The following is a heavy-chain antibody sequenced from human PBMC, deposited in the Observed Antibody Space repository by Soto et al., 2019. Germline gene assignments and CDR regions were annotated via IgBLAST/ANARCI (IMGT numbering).Heavy chain of an antibody. Sequence: PGESLKISCKGSGYSFISYWIGWVRQMPGKGLEWMGIIYPGDSDTRYSPSFQGQVTISADKSISTAYLQWSSLKASDTAMYYCARLGYDFWSGYYGGAYYYYYGMDVWGQGTTVTVSS. CDR3: ARLGYDFWSGYYGGAYYYYYGMDV. CDR1: GYSFISYW. V-gene: IGHV5-51*01. CDR2: IYPGDSDT. J-gene: IGHJ6*02. D-gene: IGHD3-3*01.